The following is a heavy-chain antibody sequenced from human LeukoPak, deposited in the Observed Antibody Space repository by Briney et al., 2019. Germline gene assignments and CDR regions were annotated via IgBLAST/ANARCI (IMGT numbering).Heavy chain of an antibody. J-gene: IGHJ5*02. D-gene: IGHD3-10*01. Sequence: SQTLSLTCAISGDSVSSNSAAWNWIRQSPSRGLEWLGRTYYRSKWYNDYAVSVKSRITINPDTSKNQFSLQLNSVTPEDTAVYYCASTTSRDRGVIPLSWFDPWGQGTLVTVSS. V-gene: IGHV6-1*01. CDR3: ASTTSRDRGVIPLSWFDP. CDR1: GDSVSSNSAA. CDR2: TYYRSKWYN.